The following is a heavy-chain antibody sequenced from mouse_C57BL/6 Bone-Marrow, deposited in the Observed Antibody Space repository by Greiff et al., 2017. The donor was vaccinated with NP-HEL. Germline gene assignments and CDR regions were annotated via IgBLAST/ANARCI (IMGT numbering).Heavy chain of an antibody. J-gene: IGHJ1*03. D-gene: IGHD2-4*01. Sequence: VQLKESGAELVKPGASVKMSCKASGYTFTTYPIEWMKQNHGKSLEWIGNFHPYNDDTKYNEKFKGKATLTVEKSSSTVYLELSRLTSDDSAVYYCARGYDYDYWYFDVWGTGTTVTVSS. CDR2: FHPYNDDT. V-gene: IGHV1-47*01. CDR1: GYTFTTYP. CDR3: ARGYDYDYWYFDV.